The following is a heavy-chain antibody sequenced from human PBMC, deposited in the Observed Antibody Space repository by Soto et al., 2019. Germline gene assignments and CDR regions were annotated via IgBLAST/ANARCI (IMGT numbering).Heavy chain of an antibody. Sequence: EVQLLESGGGLVQPGGSLRLSCAASGFTFSDYAMSWVRQAPGKGLDWVSAISSSGEHTFYADSVKGRFTISRDNSKNTLYLQVNSLRAEDTAVYYCAKLLRPGLQFFDFWGQGTLVTVSS. J-gene: IGHJ4*02. V-gene: IGHV3-23*01. CDR1: GFTFSDYA. CDR3: AKLLRPGLQFFDF. CDR2: ISSSGEHT. D-gene: IGHD4-4*01.